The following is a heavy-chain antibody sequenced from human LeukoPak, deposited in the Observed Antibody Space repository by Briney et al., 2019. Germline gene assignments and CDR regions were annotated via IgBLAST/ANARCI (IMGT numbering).Heavy chain of an antibody. J-gene: IGHJ6*03. V-gene: IGHV4-61*02. CDR3: AVSTLTNIPAHYIYYYFYMDV. D-gene: IGHD4-17*01. CDR1: GGSISSGSYY. CDR2: IYTSGTT. Sequence: SETLSLTCTVSGGSISSGSYYWSWIRQPAGKGLEWIGRIYTSGTTNYNPSLKSRVTISVDTSKNQFSLKLSSVTAADTAIYYCAVSTLTNIPAHYIYYYFYMDVWGKGTTVTISS.